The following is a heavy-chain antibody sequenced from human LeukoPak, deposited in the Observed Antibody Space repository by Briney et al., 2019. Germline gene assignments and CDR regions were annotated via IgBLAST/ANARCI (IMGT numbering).Heavy chain of an antibody. Sequence: PSETLSLTCAVYGGSFSGYYWSWIRQPPGKGLEWIGEINHRGSTNYNPSLKSRVTISVDTSKNQFSLKLSSVTAADTAVYYCARGRSFCSGGSCYSHWFDPWGQGTLVTVSS. CDR1: GGSFSGYY. CDR2: INHRGST. V-gene: IGHV4-34*01. D-gene: IGHD2-15*01. J-gene: IGHJ5*02. CDR3: ARGRSFCSGGSCYSHWFDP.